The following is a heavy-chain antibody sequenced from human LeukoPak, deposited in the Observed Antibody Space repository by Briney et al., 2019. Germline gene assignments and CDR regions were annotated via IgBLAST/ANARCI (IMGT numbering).Heavy chain of an antibody. V-gene: IGHV3-15*01. CDR3: TRDIVVVVGNPDGLFDY. J-gene: IGHJ4*02. CDR1: GFTFSSFG. D-gene: IGHD2-15*01. Sequence: GGSLRLSCAASGFTFSSFGMSWVRQAPGKGLEWVGRIKSKTDGGTTDYAAPVKGRFTISRDDSKNTLYLQMNSLKTEDTAVYYCTRDIVVVVGNPDGLFDYWGQGTLVTVSS. CDR2: IKSKTDGGTT.